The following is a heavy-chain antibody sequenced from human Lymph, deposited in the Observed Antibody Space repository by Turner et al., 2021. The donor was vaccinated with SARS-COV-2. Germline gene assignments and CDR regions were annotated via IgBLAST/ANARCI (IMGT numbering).Heavy chain of an antibody. D-gene: IGHD2-21*02. CDR3: ARQRLTRYGMDV. CDR2: MHYSGST. Sequence: QLHLQESGPGLGKPSETPFLTCTVSGYSISSSSYCWGWIRQPPGQGLEWIGSMHYSGSTYYNPTLKRRVTISVDTSKNQFSLKLSSVTAADTAVYYCARQRLTRYGMDVWGQGTTVTVSS. J-gene: IGHJ6*01. CDR1: GYSISSSSYC. V-gene: IGHV4-39*01.